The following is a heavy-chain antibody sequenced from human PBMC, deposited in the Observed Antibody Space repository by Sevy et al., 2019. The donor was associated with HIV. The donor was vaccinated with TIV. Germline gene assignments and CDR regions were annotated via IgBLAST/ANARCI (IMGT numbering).Heavy chain of an antibody. V-gene: IGHV3-15*01. D-gene: IGHD2-21*02. J-gene: IGHJ4*02. CDR3: STEPDSRAIFDY. Sequence: GGSLRLSCTASGFIFSNVWMSWVRQAPGKGLEWVGRIKTETDGGTIDYAAPVKDRFTISRDDSKNTLYLEMNTLKTEDTAVYFCSTEPDSRAIFDYWGQGTLVTDSS. CDR2: IKTETDGGTI. CDR1: GFIFSNVW.